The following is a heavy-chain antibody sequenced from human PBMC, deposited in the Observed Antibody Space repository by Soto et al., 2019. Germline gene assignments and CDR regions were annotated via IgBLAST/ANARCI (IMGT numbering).Heavy chain of an antibody. CDR2: IWYDGSNK. CDR3: ARDLAPCSSGWYSVGVYYYYGMDV. CDR1: GFTFSSYG. V-gene: IGHV3-33*01. J-gene: IGHJ6*02. Sequence: GGSLRLSCAASGFTFSSYGMHWVRQAPGKGLEWVAVIWYDGSNKYYADSVKGRFTISRDNSKNTLYLQMNSLRAEDTAVYYCARDLAPCSSGWYSVGVYYYYGMDVWGQGTTVTVSS. D-gene: IGHD6-19*01.